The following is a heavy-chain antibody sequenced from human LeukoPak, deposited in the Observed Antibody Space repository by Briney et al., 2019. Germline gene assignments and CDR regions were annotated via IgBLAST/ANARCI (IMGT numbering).Heavy chain of an antibody. V-gene: IGHV1-8*01. CDR3: ARALSWTTNSYYYMDV. J-gene: IGHJ6*03. D-gene: IGHD3/OR15-3a*01. Sequence: ASVKVSCKASGYTFTSYDINWVRQATGRGLEWMGWMNPNSGNTGYAQKFQGRVTMTKNTSITTAYMELSNLRSEDTAVYYCARALSWTTNSYYYMDVWGKGTTVTVSS. CDR1: GYTFTSYD. CDR2: MNPNSGNT.